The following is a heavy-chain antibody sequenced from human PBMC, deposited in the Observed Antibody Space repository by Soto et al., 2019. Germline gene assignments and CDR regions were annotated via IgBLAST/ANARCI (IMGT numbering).Heavy chain of an antibody. CDR2: IYHSGTT. CDR1: VYSISSGHY. V-gene: IGHV4-38-2*01. D-gene: IGHD3-3*01. J-gene: IGHJ6*02. CDR3: ARGDFSMHGRWDL. Sequence: KPSESLSLTCAVSVYSISSGHYWGWIRQPPGKGLEWIGSIYHSGTTYYNRSLKSRVTVLVDTSKNQFSLKLTSVRSADTAVYYCARGDFSMHGRWDLWGQGTTVTVSS.